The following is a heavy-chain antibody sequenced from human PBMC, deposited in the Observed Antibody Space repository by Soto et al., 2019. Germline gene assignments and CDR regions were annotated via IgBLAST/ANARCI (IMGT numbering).Heavy chain of an antibody. J-gene: IGHJ4*02. V-gene: IGHV3-15*07. CDR2: IKRNTDGGTT. CDR1: GFTFSNAW. Sequence: GGSLRLSCAASGFTFSNAWMNWVRQAPGKGLEWVGRIKRNTDGGTTDYAAPVRGRFTISRDDSKNTLYLQMNSLKIEDTAVYHCTTVFYDSSGNPDYWGQGTLVTXSS. CDR3: TTVFYDSSGNPDY. D-gene: IGHD3-22*01.